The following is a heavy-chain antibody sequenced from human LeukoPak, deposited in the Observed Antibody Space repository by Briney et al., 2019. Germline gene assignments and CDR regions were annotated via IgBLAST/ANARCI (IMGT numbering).Heavy chain of an antibody. CDR3: ARDFAVTTLYYYGMDV. CDR2: IKQDGSEK. J-gene: IGHJ6*02. V-gene: IGHV3-7*01. D-gene: IGHD4-17*01. Sequence: GGSLRLSCAASGFTFSSYWMSWVRQAPGKGLEWVANIKQDGSEKYYVDSVKGRFTISRDNAKNSLYLQMNSLRAEDTAVYYCARDFAVTTLYYYGMDVWGQGTTVTVSS. CDR1: GFTFSSYW.